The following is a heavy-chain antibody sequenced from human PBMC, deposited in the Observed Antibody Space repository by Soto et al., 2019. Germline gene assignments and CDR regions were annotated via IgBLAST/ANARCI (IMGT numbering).Heavy chain of an antibody. J-gene: IGHJ4*02. D-gene: IGHD3-16*02. Sequence: QVQLVQSGAEVKKPGSSVKVSCKASGGTFSSYTISWVRQAPGQGLEWMGRIIPILGIANYAQKFQGRVTITADISKSTAYMELSSLRSEDTPVYYFARGLYIGSSFDYWGQGTLVTVSS. CDR1: GGTFSSYT. V-gene: IGHV1-69*02. CDR3: ARGLYIGSSFDY. CDR2: IIPILGIA.